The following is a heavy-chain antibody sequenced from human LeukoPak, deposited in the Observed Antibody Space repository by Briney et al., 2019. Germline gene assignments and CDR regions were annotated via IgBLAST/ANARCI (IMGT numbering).Heavy chain of an antibody. CDR3: ARGDTVTTEPGWFDP. V-gene: IGHV1-69*05. CDR2: IIPIFGTA. CDR1: GGTFSSYA. Sequence: GASVKVSCKASGGTFSSYAISWVRQAPGQGLEWMGGIIPIFGTANYAQKFQGRVTITTDTSTSTAYMELRSLRSDDTAVYYCARGDTVTTEPGWFDPWGQGTLVTVAS. J-gene: IGHJ5*02. D-gene: IGHD4-17*01.